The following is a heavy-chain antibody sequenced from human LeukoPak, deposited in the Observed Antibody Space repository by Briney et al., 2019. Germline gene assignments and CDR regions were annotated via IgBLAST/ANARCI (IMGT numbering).Heavy chain of an antibody. Sequence: PSETLSLTCTVSGGSISSYYWSWIRQPPGKGLEWIGEINHSGSTNYNPSLKSRVTISVDTSKNQFSLKLSSVTAADTAVYYCARQDGDSSGYATDYWGQGTLVTVSS. D-gene: IGHD3-22*01. V-gene: IGHV4-34*01. CDR3: ARQDGDSSGYATDY. J-gene: IGHJ4*02. CDR2: INHSGST. CDR1: GGSISSYY.